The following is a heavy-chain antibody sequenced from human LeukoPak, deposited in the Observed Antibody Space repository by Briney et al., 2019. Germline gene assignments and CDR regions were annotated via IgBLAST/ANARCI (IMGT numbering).Heavy chain of an antibody. Sequence: GASVKVSCKASGYTFTSYGISWVRQAPGQGLEWMGWISAYNGNTNYAQKLQGRVTMTTDTSTSTAYMELRSLRSDDTAVYYCARASLWFGEFNLFDYWGQGTLVTVSS. CDR1: GYTFTSYG. CDR3: ARASLWFGEFNLFDY. D-gene: IGHD3-10*01. V-gene: IGHV1-18*01. J-gene: IGHJ4*02. CDR2: ISAYNGNT.